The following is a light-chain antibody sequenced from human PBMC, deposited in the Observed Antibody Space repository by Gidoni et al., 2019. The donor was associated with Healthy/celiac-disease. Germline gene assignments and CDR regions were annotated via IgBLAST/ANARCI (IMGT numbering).Light chain of an antibody. J-gene: IGLJ2*01. V-gene: IGLV3-1*01. Sequence: SSELTQPPSVSLSPGQTTSITCSGDKLGDKYACWYQQKPGQSPVLVIYQDRKRPSGIPERFSGSNSGNTATLNISGTQAMDEADYYCQAWDSSNVVFGGGTKLTVL. CDR1: KLGDKY. CDR2: QDR. CDR3: QAWDSSNVV.